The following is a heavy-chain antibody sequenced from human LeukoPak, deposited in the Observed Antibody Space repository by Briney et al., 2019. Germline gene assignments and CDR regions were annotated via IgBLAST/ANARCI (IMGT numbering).Heavy chain of an antibody. V-gene: IGHV3-23*01. CDR3: AKVGVVVAATLYFDY. CDR2: ISGSGGST. J-gene: IGHJ4*02. CDR1: GFTFSSYA. D-gene: IGHD2-15*01. Sequence: PGGSLRLSCAASGFTFSSYAMSWVSQAPGKGLEWVSAISGSGGSTYYADSVKRRFTISRDNSKNTLYLQMNSLRAEDTAVYYCAKVGVVVAATLYFDYWGQGTLVTVSS.